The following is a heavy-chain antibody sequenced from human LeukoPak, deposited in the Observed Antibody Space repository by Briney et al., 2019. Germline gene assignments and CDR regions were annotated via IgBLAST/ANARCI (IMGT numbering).Heavy chain of an antibody. CDR2: INPNSGGT. V-gene: IGHV1-2*02. D-gene: IGHD1-26*01. CDR3: ARDEVGAGYFDY. CDR1: GYTFTGYY. J-gene: IGHJ4*02. Sequence: PRASVKVSCKASGYTFTGYYMHWVRQAPGQGLEWMGWINPNSGGTNYAQKFQGRVTMTRDTSISTAYMELSRLRSDDTAVYYCARDEVGAGYFDYWGQGTLVIVSS.